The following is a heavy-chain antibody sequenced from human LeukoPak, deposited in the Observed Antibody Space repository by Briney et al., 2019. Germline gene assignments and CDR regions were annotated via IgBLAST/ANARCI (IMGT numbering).Heavy chain of an antibody. CDR3: ARDRPTYYYDSSGYYFEA. J-gene: IGHJ3*01. V-gene: IGHV1-69*13. D-gene: IGHD3-22*01. CDR1: GGTFSSYA. Sequence: SVKVSCKASGGTFSSYAISWVRQAPGQGLEWMGGIIPIFGTANYAQKFQGRVTITADESTSTAYMELSSLRSEDTAVYYCARDRPTYYYDSSGYYFEAWGQGTMVTVSS. CDR2: IIPIFGTA.